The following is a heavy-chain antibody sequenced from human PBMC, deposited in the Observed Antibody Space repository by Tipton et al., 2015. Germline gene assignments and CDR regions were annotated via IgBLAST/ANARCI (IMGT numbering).Heavy chain of an antibody. J-gene: IGHJ4*02. D-gene: IGHD4-11*01. CDR3: AKVGKVFYSFAQIDF. CDR2: IRSKAKGYAT. CDR1: GFTFSDSP. V-gene: IGHV3-73*01. Sequence: SLRLSCAASGFTFSDSPIHWVRQASGRGLEWVGRIRSKAKGYATAYAASVKGRFTVSRDDSRNTAYLQMDSLRVEDTAVYYCAKVGKVFYSFAQIDFWGQGTLVSVS.